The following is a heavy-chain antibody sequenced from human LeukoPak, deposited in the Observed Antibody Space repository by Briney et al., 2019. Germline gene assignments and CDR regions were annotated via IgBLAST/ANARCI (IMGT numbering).Heavy chain of an antibody. Sequence: GGSLRLSCAASGFTFSSYWMSWVRQAPGKGLEWVANIKQDGSEKYYVDSVRGRFFISRDNAESSVYLQMSSLKAEDSAVYYCARDERIGYYVYWGQGTLVTVSS. V-gene: IGHV3-7*01. CDR1: GFTFSSYW. CDR2: IKQDGSEK. J-gene: IGHJ4*02. D-gene: IGHD2/OR15-2a*01. CDR3: ARDERIGYYVY.